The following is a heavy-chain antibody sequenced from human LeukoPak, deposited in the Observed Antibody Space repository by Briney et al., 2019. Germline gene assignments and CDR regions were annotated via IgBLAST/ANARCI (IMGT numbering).Heavy chain of an antibody. V-gene: IGHV4-59*08. CDR1: GGSISSYY. CDR3: ARRGTSSSLDF. D-gene: IGHD2-2*01. J-gene: IGHJ4*02. Sequence: PSETLSLTCTASGGSISSYYWSWIRQPPGKGLEWIGYIYSSGSTNYNPSLKSRVTISVDTSKNQFSLMLSSVTAADTAVYYCARRGTSSSLDFWGQGTLVIVPS. CDR2: IYSSGST.